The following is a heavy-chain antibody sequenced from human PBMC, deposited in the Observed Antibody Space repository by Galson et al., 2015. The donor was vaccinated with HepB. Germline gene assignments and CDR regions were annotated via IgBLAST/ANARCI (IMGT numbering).Heavy chain of an antibody. CDR3: AKAPLRYSGSYQNWFDP. Sequence: SLRLSCAASGFTFSSYAMSWVRQAPGKGLEWVSAISGSGGSTYYADSVKGRFTISRDNSKNTLYLQMNSLRAEDTAVYYCAKAPLRYSGSYQNWFDPWGQGTLVTVSS. J-gene: IGHJ5*02. V-gene: IGHV3-23*01. D-gene: IGHD1-26*01. CDR1: GFTFSSYA. CDR2: ISGSGGST.